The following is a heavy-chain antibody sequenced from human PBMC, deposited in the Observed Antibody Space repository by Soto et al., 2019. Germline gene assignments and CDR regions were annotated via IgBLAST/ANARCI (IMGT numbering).Heavy chain of an antibody. D-gene: IGHD3-22*01. V-gene: IGHV3-30-3*01. CDR3: ARGTYYYYSSGYYGY. CDR2: ISYDGSNK. CDR1: GFTFSSYA. J-gene: IGHJ4*02. Sequence: QVQLVESGGGVVQPGRSLRLSCAASGFTFSSYAMHWVRQAPGKGLEWVAVISYDGSNKYYADYVKGRFTISRDNSKNTRYRQMNSLRAEDTAVYYCARGTYYYYSSGYYGYWGQGTLVTVSS.